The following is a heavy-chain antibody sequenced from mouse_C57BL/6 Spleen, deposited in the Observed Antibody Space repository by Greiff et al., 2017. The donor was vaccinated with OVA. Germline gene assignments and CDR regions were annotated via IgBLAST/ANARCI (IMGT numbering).Heavy chain of an antibody. D-gene: IGHD2-2*01. J-gene: IGHJ4*01. CDR3: ARGHDNYAMDY. CDR1: GFTFSSYA. CDR2: ISDGGSYT. Sequence: EVMLVESGGGLVKPGGSLKLSCAASGFTFSSYAMSWVRQTPEKRLEWVATISDGGSYTYYPDNVKGRFTISRDNAKNNLYLQMSHLKSEDTAMYYCARGHDNYAMDYWGQGTSVTVSS. V-gene: IGHV5-4*03.